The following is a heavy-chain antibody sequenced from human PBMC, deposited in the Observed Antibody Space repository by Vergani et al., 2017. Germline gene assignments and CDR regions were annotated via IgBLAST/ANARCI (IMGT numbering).Heavy chain of an antibody. CDR2: IYYSGST. Sequence: QLQLQESGPGLVKPSETLSLTCTVSGGSISSSSYYWGWIRQPPGKGLEWIGSIYYSGSTYYNPSLKSRVTISVDTSKNQFSLKLSSVTATDTAVYYCARPLVGATTAFDDWGQGTLVTVSS. V-gene: IGHV4-39*01. CDR3: ARPLVGATTAFDD. J-gene: IGHJ4*02. D-gene: IGHD1-26*01. CDR1: GGSISSSSYY.